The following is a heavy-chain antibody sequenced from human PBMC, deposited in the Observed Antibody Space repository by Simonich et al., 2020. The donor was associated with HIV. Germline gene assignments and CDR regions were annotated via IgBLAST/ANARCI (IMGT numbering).Heavy chain of an antibody. V-gene: IGHV1-3*01. CDR1: GYTFINYA. CDR3: ARGWELLHAFDY. D-gene: IGHD1-26*01. Sequence: QVQLVQSGAEVKKPGASVKVSCKASGYTFINYAMHWVRQAPGQRLEWMGWLNVGNGNTKDTQKFQGRVTITRDTSASTAYMELSSLRSEDTAVYYCARGWELLHAFDYWGQGTLVTVSS. CDR2: LNVGNGNT. J-gene: IGHJ4*02.